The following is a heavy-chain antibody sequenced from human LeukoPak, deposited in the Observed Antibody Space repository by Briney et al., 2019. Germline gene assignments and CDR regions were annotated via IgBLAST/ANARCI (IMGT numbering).Heavy chain of an antibody. Sequence: SETLSLTCAVYGGSFSGYYWSWIRQPPGKGLEWIGEITHSGSTNYNPSLKSRVTISVDTSRNQFSLKLNSVTAADTAVYYCARGYSSSWYLNWFDPWGQGTLVTVSS. V-gene: IGHV4-34*01. CDR1: GGSFSGYY. CDR2: ITHSGST. CDR3: ARGYSSSWYLNWFDP. J-gene: IGHJ5*02. D-gene: IGHD6-13*01.